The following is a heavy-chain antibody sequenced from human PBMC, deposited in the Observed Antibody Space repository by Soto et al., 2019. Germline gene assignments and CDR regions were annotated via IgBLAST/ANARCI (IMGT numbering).Heavy chain of an antibody. Sequence: EVQLLESGGGLVQPGGSLRLSCAASGFTFSSYAMSWVRQAPGKGLEWVSSISDSGGSTYYADSVNGRFTISRDNSKNTLYLQMTSLRADDTAVYYCARNKPGVIIVVISDCWGQGSLVTVSS. V-gene: IGHV3-23*01. CDR1: GFTFSSYA. CDR2: ISDSGGST. J-gene: IGHJ4*02. D-gene: IGHD3-22*01. CDR3: ARNKPGVIIVVISDC.